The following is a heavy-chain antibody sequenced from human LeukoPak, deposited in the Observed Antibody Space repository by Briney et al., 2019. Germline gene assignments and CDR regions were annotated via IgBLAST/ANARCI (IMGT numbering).Heavy chain of an antibody. D-gene: IGHD6-19*01. V-gene: IGHV3-23*01. J-gene: IGHJ4*02. CDR1: GFTFSSYA. CDR3: ANRHSRGWYYFDS. Sequence: PGGCLRLSCAVSGFTFSSYATSWVRRAPGKGLEWVSSISGIGHNTYYTDSVKGRFTISRDTSKNTLYLQMNSLRADDTAVYYCANRHSRGWYYFDSWGQGTLGTVSS. CDR2: ISGIGHNT.